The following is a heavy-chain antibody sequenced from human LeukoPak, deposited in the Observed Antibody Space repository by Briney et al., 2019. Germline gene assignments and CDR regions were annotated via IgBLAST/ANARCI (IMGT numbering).Heavy chain of an antibody. CDR2: INPNSGGT. CDR3: ARLDRDSGSYSYYGMDV. CDR1: GYTFTGYY. D-gene: IGHD1-26*01. J-gene: IGHJ6*02. Sequence: ASVTVSCKASGYTFTGYYMHWVRQAPGQGLEWMGWINPNSGGTNYAQKFQGRVTMTRDTSISTAYMELSRLRSDDTAVYYCARLDRDSGSYSYYGMDVWGQGTTVTVSS. V-gene: IGHV1-2*02.